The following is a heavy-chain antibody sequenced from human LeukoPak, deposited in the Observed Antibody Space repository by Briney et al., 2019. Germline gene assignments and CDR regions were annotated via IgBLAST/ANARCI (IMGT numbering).Heavy chain of an antibody. CDR3: ARGPNGWWLRDGYYYYMDV. D-gene: IGHD2-15*01. J-gene: IGHJ6*03. CDR2: IYYSGST. CDR1: GGSISSYY. Sequence: SETLSLTCTVSGGSISSYYWSWIRQPPGKGLEWIGYIYYSGSTNYNPSLKSRVTISVDTSKNQFSLKLSSVTAADTAVYYCARGPNGWWLRDGYYYYMDVWGEGTTVTVSS. V-gene: IGHV4-59*01.